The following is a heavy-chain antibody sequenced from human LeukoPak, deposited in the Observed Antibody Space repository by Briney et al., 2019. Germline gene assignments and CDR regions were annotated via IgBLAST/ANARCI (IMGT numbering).Heavy chain of an antibody. CDR1: GYSFTSYW. CDR3: ARDNSRPDAFDI. V-gene: IGHV1-2*02. Sequence: GESLKISCKGSGYSFTSYWIGWVRQMPGKGLEWMGWINPNSGGTNYAQKFQGRVTMTRDTSISTAYMELSRLRSVDTAVYYCARDNSRPDAFDIWGQGTMVTVSS. J-gene: IGHJ3*02. D-gene: IGHD6-13*01. CDR2: INPNSGGT.